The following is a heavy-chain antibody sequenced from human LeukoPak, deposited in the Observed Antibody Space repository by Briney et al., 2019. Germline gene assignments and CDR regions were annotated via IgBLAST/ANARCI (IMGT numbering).Heavy chain of an antibody. Sequence: SETLSLTCTVSGGSMNTYYWTWIRQPAGKGLQWIGYIYPSSFTNYNPSLESRVTISVDTSRNQFSLKLSSVTAADTAVYYCARAEDDSSGYRLYYYYGMDVWGQGTTVTVSS. J-gene: IGHJ6*02. D-gene: IGHD3-22*01. CDR2: IYPSSFT. CDR3: ARAEDDSSGYRLYYYYGMDV. V-gene: IGHV4-4*07. CDR1: GGSMNTYY.